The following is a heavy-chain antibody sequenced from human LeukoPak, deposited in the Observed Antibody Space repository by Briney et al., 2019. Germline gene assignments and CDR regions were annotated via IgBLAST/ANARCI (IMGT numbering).Heavy chain of an antibody. CDR2: IYYSGST. Sequence: SETLSLTCTVSGGSISSYYWSWIRQPPGKGLEWIGYIYYSGSTNYNPSLKSRVTISVDTSKNQFSLKLSSVTAADTAVYYCARFVYSSGYYFVNRFDPWGQGTLVTVSS. J-gene: IGHJ5*02. D-gene: IGHD3-22*01. V-gene: IGHV4-59*01. CDR1: GGSISSYY. CDR3: ARFVYSSGYYFVNRFDP.